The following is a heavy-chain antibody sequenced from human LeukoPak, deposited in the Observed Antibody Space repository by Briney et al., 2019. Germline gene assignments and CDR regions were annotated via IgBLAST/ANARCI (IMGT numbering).Heavy chain of an antibody. CDR1: GYTFTSYG. CDR3: ARDRARNYYDSSGYSFSWFDP. CDR2: ISAYNGNT. V-gene: IGHV1-18*01. J-gene: IGHJ5*02. D-gene: IGHD3-22*01. Sequence: ASVTVSCKASGYTFTSYGISWVRQAPGQGPEWMGWISAYNGNTNYAQKLRGRVTMTTDTSTSTAYMELRSLRSDDTAVHYCARDRARNYYDSSGYSFSWFDPWGQGTLVTVSS.